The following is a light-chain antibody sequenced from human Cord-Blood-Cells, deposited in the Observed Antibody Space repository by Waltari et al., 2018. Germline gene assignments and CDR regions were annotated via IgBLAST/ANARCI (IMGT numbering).Light chain of an antibody. J-gene: IGKJ2*03. CDR1: QSVSSN. CDR2: CAS. Sequence: EIVMTQSPATLSVSPGERATISCRASQSVSSNLAWYKQKPGQAPRLLIYCASTRAAGIPARFSGSGSGTEFTLTISSLQSEDFAVYYCQQYNNWPPYSFGQGTKLEIK. CDR3: QQYNNWPPYS. V-gene: IGKV3-15*01.